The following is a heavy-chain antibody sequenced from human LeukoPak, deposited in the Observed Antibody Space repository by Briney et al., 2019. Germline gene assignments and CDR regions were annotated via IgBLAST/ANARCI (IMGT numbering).Heavy chain of an antibody. Sequence: ASVKVSCKASGYSFTNYYMHWVRQAPGQGLEWMGIINPSGGSTTYAQKFQDRVTMTRDTSTSTVYMELSSLRSEGTAAYFCARARDGSYLDYWGQGTLVTVSS. CDR3: ARARDGSYLDY. J-gene: IGHJ4*02. CDR1: GYSFTNYY. D-gene: IGHD1-26*01. V-gene: IGHV1-46*01. CDR2: INPSGGST.